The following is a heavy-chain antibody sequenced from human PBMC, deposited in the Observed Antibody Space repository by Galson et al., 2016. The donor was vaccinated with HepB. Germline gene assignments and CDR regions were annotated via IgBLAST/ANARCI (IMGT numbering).Heavy chain of an antibody. D-gene: IGHD1-26*01. Sequence: SLRLSCAASGFTFSTYWMSWVRQAPGKGLEWVANIKQDGSQKYYVDSVKGRFTISRDNAQNSQYLQMSSLRAEDTAVYYCARDSGNYHFDDWGQGTLVPVSS. J-gene: IGHJ4*02. CDR2: IKQDGSQK. V-gene: IGHV3-7*03. CDR1: GFTFSTYW. CDR3: ARDSGNYHFDD.